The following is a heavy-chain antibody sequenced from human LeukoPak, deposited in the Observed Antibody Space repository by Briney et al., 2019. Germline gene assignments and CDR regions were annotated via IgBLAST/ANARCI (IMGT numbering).Heavy chain of an antibody. CDR1: GFTFSSYE. CDR3: ARPYYYDSSGYLPLDSYYGMDV. V-gene: IGHV3-48*03. J-gene: IGHJ6*02. CDR2: ISSSGSTI. Sequence: GGSLRLSCAASGFTFSSYEMNWVRQAPGKGLEWVSYISSSGSTIYYAASVKGRFTISRDNAKNSLYLQMNSLRAEDTAVYYCARPYYYDSSGYLPLDSYYGMDVWGQGTTVTVSS. D-gene: IGHD3-22*01.